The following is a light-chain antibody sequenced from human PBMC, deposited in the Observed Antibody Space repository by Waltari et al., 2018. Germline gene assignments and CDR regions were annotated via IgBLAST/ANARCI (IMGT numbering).Light chain of an antibody. Sequence: DIKMNQSPSSLSASVGDRVTITFRASQSISSYLNWYQQKPGKAPNLLIYAASSLQKGVPSRFSGSGSGTDFTLTISSLQPEDFATYYCQQSYSTPWTFGQGTKVEIK. CDR1: QSISSY. J-gene: IGKJ1*01. CDR2: AAS. V-gene: IGKV1-39*01. CDR3: QQSYSTPWT.